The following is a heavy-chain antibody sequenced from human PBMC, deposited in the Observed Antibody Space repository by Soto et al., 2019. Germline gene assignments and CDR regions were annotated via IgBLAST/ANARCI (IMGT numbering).Heavy chain of an antibody. Sequence: ASVKVSCKASGCTFTRYTMNWVRQAPGQRLEWMGWINPDNGNTKSSQKFQDRVIITRDTSASTAYMDRSSLRSEDTAVYYCARGIATGQLDPWGQGTLVTVSS. CDR3: ARGIATGQLDP. CDR1: GCTFTRYT. D-gene: IGHD2-15*01. J-gene: IGHJ5*02. V-gene: IGHV1-3*01. CDR2: INPDNGNT.